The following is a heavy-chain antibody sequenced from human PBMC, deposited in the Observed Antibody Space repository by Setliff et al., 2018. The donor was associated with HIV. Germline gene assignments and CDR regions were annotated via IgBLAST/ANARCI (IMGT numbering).Heavy chain of an antibody. J-gene: IGHJ6*02. CDR3: ARKLRPGHGVDV. D-gene: IGHD3-10*01. Sequence: PGGSLRLSCAASRFDFNNYWMCWVRQAPGKGLEWVANIDQDGSEKNYVDSVKGRFTISRDNAKNSMDLQKNSLRADDTAIYYCARKLRPGHGVDVWGQGTTVTVSS. CDR1: RFDFNNYW. CDR2: IDQDGSEK. V-gene: IGHV3-7*01.